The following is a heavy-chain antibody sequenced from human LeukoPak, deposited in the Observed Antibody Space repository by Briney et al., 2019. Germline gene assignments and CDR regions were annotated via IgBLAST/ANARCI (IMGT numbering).Heavy chain of an antibody. D-gene: IGHD3-22*01. J-gene: IGHJ4*02. CDR1: ALTFSSRA. CDR3: AYYDSSGYYYGRLRY. V-gene: IGHV3-23*01. Sequence: GGFLRLSCAASALTFSSRAMSWVRQAPGKGLEWVSAISADGGSTDYADSVKGRFTISRDNPKNTLYLHMNSLRAEDTAVYFCAYYDSSGYYYGRLRYWGQGTPVTVSP. CDR2: ISADGGST.